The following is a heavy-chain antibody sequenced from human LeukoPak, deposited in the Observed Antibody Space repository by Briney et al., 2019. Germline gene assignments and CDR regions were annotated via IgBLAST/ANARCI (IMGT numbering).Heavy chain of an antibody. Sequence: GGSLRLSCAASGFTFSSYSMNWVRQASGKGLERVSSISSSSSYIYYADSVKGRFTISRDNAKNSLYLQMNSLRAEDTAVYYCAREGKYYVIYDAFDIWGQGTMVTVSS. V-gene: IGHV3-21*01. CDR2: ISSSSSYI. D-gene: IGHD3-10*02. J-gene: IGHJ3*02. CDR3: AREGKYYVIYDAFDI. CDR1: GFTFSSYS.